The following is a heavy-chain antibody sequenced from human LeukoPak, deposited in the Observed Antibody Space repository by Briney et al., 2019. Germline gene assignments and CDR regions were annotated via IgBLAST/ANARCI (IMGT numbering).Heavy chain of an antibody. V-gene: IGHV1-18*04. Sequence: GASVKVSSKASGYTFTSYGISCVRQAPGQGLEWMGWISAYNGNTNYAQKLQGRVTMTTDTSTSTAYMELRSLRSDDTAVYYCARSGLYSSSWYGWFDPWGQGTLVTVSS. CDR1: GYTFTSYG. J-gene: IGHJ5*02. CDR3: ARSGLYSSSWYGWFDP. D-gene: IGHD6-13*01. CDR2: ISAYNGNT.